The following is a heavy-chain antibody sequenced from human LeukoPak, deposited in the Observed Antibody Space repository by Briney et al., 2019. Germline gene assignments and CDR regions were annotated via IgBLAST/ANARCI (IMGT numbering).Heavy chain of an antibody. D-gene: IGHD6-13*01. Sequence: SETLSLTCAVYGGSFSGYYWSWIRQPPGKGLEWIGEINHSGSTNYNPSLKSRVTISVDTSKNQFSLKLSSVTAADTAVYYCARAPRVSSSWYYCYYGMDVWGQGTTVTVSS. J-gene: IGHJ6*02. CDR3: ARAPRVSSSWYYCYYGMDV. V-gene: IGHV4-34*01. CDR2: INHSGST. CDR1: GGSFSGYY.